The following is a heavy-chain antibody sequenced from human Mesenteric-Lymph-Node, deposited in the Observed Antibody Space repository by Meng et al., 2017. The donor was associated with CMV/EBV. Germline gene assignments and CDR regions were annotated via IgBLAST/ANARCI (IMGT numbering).Heavy chain of an antibody. CDR1: SISSSSYY. V-gene: IGHV4-39*07. CDR3: ARDGCSSSSCSNWFDP. Sequence: SISSSSYYWGWIRQSPEKGLEWIGSIYYSGSTYYNPSLKSRVTISIDTSKNQFSLELQSVTAADTAVYYCARDGCSSSSCSNWFDPWGQGTLVTVSS. CDR2: IYYSGST. D-gene: IGHD2-2*01. J-gene: IGHJ5*02.